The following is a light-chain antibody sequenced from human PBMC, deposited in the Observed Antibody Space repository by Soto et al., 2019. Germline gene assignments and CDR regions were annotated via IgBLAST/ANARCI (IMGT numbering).Light chain of an antibody. J-gene: IGKJ1*01. CDR1: QGISSY. V-gene: IGKV1-8*01. CDR2: DAS. CDR3: QQCYMGWT. Sequence: AIPVTQAPFSLSASKGVRVTHTFRASQGISSYLAWYQHQPGKAPKLLIYDASTLESGVPSRFSGTGSGTEFTFSITSLQPEDFGTYYCQQCYMGWTFGQGTKVDIK.